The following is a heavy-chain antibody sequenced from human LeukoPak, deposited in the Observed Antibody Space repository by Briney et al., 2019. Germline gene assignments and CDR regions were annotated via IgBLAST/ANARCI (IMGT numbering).Heavy chain of an antibody. D-gene: IGHD3-3*01. CDR2: ISHGGNTK. J-gene: IGHJ5*02. CDR3: ARDLVVTDTITIFGGQNWFDP. V-gene: IGHV3-30-3*01. Sequence: PGRSLRLSCAASGFTFSSYAMYWVRQAPGKGLEWVAIISHGGNTKYYADFVKGRFTIARDNSKNTLYLQMNSLRAEDTAVYYCARDLVVTDTITIFGGQNWFDPWGQGTLVTVSS. CDR1: GFTFSSYA.